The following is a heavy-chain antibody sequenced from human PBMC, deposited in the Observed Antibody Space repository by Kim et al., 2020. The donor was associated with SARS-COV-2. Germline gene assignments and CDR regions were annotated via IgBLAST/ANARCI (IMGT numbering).Heavy chain of an antibody. CDR2: INTDGSST. V-gene: IGHV3-74*01. J-gene: IGHJ6*02. Sequence: GGSLRLSCAASGFTFSTYWMYWVRQAPGKGLVCVSRINTDGSSTTYADAVKGRFTISRDNAKNTLYLQMNSRRGEDTAVYYCARGDISYGMDVWGQGTTVTVS. CDR1: GFTFSTYW. CDR3: ARGDISYGMDV. D-gene: IGHD2-15*01.